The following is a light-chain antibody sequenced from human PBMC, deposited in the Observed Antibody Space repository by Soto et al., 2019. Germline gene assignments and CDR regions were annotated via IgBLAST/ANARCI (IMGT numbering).Light chain of an antibody. CDR2: DVS. CDR1: SSDVGGYNY. CDR3: SSYTGSSTLVV. V-gene: IGLV2-14*01. J-gene: IGLJ2*01. Sequence: QSALTQPASVSGSPGQSITISCTGTSSDVGGYNYVSWYQQHPGKAPKVMIYDVSNRPSGVSTRFSGSKSGNTASLTISGLQAEDEADYYCSSYTGSSTLVVFGGGTKVTVL.